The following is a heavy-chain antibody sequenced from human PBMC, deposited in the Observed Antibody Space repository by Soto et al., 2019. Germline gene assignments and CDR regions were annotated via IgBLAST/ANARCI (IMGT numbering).Heavy chain of an antibody. CDR3: ARRGIWFGSEGLCDP. D-gene: IGHD3-10*01. CDR2: ISAYNGNT. J-gene: IGHJ5*02. Sequence: QVQLVQSGAEVKKPGASVKVSCKASGYTFTSYGISWVRQAPGQGLEWMGWISAYNGNTNYAQKLQGRVTMTTDTSTSTAYIELRSLRSDDTAVYYCARRGIWFGSEGLCDPWGQGTLVTVSS. CDR1: GYTFTSYG. V-gene: IGHV1-18*04.